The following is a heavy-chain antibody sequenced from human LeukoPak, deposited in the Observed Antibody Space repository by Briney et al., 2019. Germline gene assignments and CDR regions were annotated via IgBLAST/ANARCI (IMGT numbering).Heavy chain of an antibody. J-gene: IGHJ4*02. D-gene: IGHD6-13*01. CDR2: IYHSGST. Sequence: PSETLSLTCTVSGGSISSYYWSWIRQPPGKGLEWIGYIYHSGSTYYNPSLKSRVTISVDRSKNQFSLKLSSVTAADTAVYYCARSGAAGTTGGFDYWGQGTLVTVSS. V-gene: IGHV4-59*12. CDR1: GGSISSYY. CDR3: ARSGAAGTTGGFDY.